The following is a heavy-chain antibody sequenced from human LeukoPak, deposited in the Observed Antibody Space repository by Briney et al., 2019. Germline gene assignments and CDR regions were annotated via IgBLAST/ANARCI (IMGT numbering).Heavy chain of an antibody. J-gene: IGHJ4*02. D-gene: IGHD6-13*01. Sequence: PGGSLRLSCAASGFPFSSYGMHWVRQAPGKGLEWVAVIWFDGSNQYYADSVKGRFTISRDNSKNTLYLQMNSLRAEDTAVYYCACIAAVGGRSRPDFEYWGQGTLVTVSS. V-gene: IGHV3-33*01. CDR3: ACIAAVGGRSRPDFEY. CDR2: IWFDGSNQ. CDR1: GFPFSSYG.